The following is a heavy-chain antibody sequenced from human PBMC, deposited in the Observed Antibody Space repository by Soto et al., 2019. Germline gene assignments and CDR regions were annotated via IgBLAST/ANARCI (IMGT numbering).Heavy chain of an antibody. J-gene: IGHJ3*02. V-gene: IGHV3-7*01. D-gene: IGHD4-4*01. CDR1: GFTFSSYW. CDR3: AREFTRLQPESDAFDI. CDR2: IKQDGSEK. Sequence: GGSLRLSCAASGFTFSSYWMSWVRQAPGKGLEWVANIKQDGSEKYYVDSVKGRFTISRDNAKDSLYLQMNSLRAEDTAVYYCAREFTRLQPESDAFDIWGQGTMVTVSS.